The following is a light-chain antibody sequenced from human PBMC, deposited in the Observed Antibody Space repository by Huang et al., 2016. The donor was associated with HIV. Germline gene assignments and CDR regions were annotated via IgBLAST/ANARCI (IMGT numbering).Light chain of an antibody. CDR3: QQSYGTPRT. Sequence: DIQMTQSPSSLSASVGDRVSISCRASQSISTYLNWYQQKPGQAPKVLISAASTLQTGVPSRFAGSGSGTDFTLTISSLQPEDFATYYCQQSYGTPRTFGPGTKVDI. V-gene: IGKV1-39*01. CDR2: AAS. CDR1: QSISTY. J-gene: IGKJ3*01.